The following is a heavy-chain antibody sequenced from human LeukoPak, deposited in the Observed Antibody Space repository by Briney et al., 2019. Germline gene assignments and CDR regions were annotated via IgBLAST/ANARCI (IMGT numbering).Heavy chain of an antibody. CDR1: GGSISDYY. CDR3: AREVDTAMVP. D-gene: IGHD5-18*01. J-gene: IGHJ3*01. CDR2: IYTSGST. Sequence: SETLSLTCTISGGSISDYYWSWIRQPAGKGLEWIGRIYTSGSTDYNPSLKSRVTISVDTSKNQFSLKLSSVTAADTAVYYCAREVDTAMVPWGQGTMVTVSS. V-gene: IGHV4-4*07.